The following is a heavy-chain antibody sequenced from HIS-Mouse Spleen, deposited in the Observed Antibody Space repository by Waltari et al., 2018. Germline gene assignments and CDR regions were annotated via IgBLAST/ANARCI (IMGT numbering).Heavy chain of an antibody. CDR1: GGTYSSYA. V-gene: IGHV1-69*04. J-gene: IGHJ4*02. D-gene: IGHD6-19*01. Sequence: QVQLVQPGAEVKKPGASVKGSCKHPGGTYSSYAISWVRQAPGHWLEWRGRLIPILGIANYAQKFQGRVTITADKSTSTAYMELSSLRSEDTAVYYCTRGRVAGDYWGQGTLVTVSS. CDR2: LIPILGIA. CDR3: TRGRVAGDY.